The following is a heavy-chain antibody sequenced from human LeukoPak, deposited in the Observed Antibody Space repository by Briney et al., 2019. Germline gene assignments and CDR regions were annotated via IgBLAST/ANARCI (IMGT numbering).Heavy chain of an antibody. CDR1: GGTFSSYA. CDR2: IIPIFGTA. CDR3: ARRGIAASGEDY. D-gene: IGHD6-13*01. J-gene: IGHJ4*02. V-gene: IGHV1-69*06. Sequence: SVKVSCKASGGTFSSYAISWVRQAPGQGLEWMGGIIPIFGTANYAQKFQGRVTITADKSTSTAYMELSSLRSDDTAVYYCARRGIAASGEDYWGQGTLVTVSS.